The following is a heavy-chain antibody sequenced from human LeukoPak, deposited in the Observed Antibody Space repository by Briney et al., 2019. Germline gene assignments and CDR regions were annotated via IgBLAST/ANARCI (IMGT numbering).Heavy chain of an antibody. V-gene: IGHV4-61*01. CDR2: IYYSGST. D-gene: IGHD2-21*02. Sequence: SETLSLTCTVSGGSVSSGSYYWSWIRQPPGKGLEWIGYIYYSGSTNYNPSLKSRVTISVDTSKNQFSLKLSSVTAADTAVYYCARSRKVVVVTAILDAFDIWGQGTMVTVSS. CDR3: ARSRKVVVVTAILDAFDI. J-gene: IGHJ3*02. CDR1: GGSVSSGSYY.